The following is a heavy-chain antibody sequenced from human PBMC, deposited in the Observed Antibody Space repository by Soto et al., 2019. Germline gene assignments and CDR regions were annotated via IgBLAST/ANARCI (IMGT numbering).Heavy chain of an antibody. J-gene: IGHJ4*02. V-gene: IGHV1-8*01. CDR1: GYTFSSFE. D-gene: IGHD2-8*01. CDR2: MNPNNGDT. CDR3: ARWVSATDFDS. Sequence: QVRLVQSGAEVKKPGASVKVSCKASGYTFSSFEIHWVRQAAGRGLEWMGWMNPNNGDTGHAQKFQGRVTMTRNTSISTAFMELRSLRSEDTAMFYCARWVSATDFDSWGQGTLVTVSS.